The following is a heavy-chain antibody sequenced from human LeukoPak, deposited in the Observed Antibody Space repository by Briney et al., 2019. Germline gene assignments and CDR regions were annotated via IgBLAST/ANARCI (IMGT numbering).Heavy chain of an antibody. CDR3: ARGPLYYYDSSGYSDY. CDR2: IYYSGTT. CDR1: GGSISSSSYY. J-gene: IGHJ4*02. D-gene: IGHD3-22*01. V-gene: IGHV4-39*01. Sequence: PSETLSLTCTVSGGSISSSSYYWDWIRQPPGKGLEWIGSIYYSGTTYYSPSLKSRVTMSVDTSKNQFSLKLRSVTAADTAVYYCARGPLYYYDSSGYSDYWGQGTLVTVSS.